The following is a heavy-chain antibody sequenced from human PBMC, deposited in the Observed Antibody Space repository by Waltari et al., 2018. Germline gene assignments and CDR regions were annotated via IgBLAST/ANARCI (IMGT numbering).Heavy chain of an antibody. J-gene: IGHJ6*03. Sequence: QVQLQESGPGLVKPSETLSLSCTVSGYFIRSGYYWGWIRQPPGKGLEWIGSIRHSGSTYYNPSLKNRATISVDTSKNQFSVKVSSVTAADTAVYYCASARDMDVWGKGTTVTVSS. V-gene: IGHV4-38-2*02. CDR3: ASARDMDV. CDR1: GYFIRSGYY. CDR2: IRHSGST.